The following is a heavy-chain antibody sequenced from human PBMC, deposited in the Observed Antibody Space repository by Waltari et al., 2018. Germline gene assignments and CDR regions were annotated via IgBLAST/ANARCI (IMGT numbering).Heavy chain of an antibody. CDR1: GYSITSGYF. V-gene: IGHV4-38-2*02. CDR3: ARDRGAGSWTNAFDM. D-gene: IGHD6-13*01. CDR2: IYHSGST. Sequence: QVRLQESGPGLVKPSETLSLTCAVSGYSITSGYFWGWIRQPPGKGLEWIGSIYHSGSTYYNPSLKSRVTISADTSKNQLSLKLTSVTAADTAVYYCARDRGAGSWTNAFDMWGQGTVVTVSS. J-gene: IGHJ3*02.